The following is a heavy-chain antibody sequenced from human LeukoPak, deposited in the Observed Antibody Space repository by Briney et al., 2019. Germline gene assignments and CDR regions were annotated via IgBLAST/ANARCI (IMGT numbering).Heavy chain of an antibody. J-gene: IGHJ4*02. CDR1: GFTFSVYP. D-gene: IGHD3-16*01. V-gene: IGHV3-23*01. CDR2: IGGTGVRT. CDR3: AKDRLGGPYFFHY. Sequence: GGSLRLSCAASGFTFSVYPMNWVRQAPGKGLEWVSTIGGTGVRTYYADSVKGRFTISRDNSKNTLYLQINSLRTEDTAVYFCAKDRLGGPYFFHYWGQGTLVTVSS.